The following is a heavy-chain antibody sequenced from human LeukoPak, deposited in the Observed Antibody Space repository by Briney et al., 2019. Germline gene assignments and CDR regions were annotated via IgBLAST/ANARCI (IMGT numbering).Heavy chain of an antibody. CDR3: ARHGLVGAANIDY. V-gene: IGHV4-39*01. D-gene: IGHD1-26*01. J-gene: IGHJ4*02. CDR2: IYYSGST. CDR1: GGSISSSSYY. Sequence: PSETLSLTCTVSGGSISSSSYYWGWIRQPPGKGLEWIGSIYYSGSTYYNPSLKSRATISVDTSKNQFSLKLSSVTAADTAVYYCARHGLVGAANIDYWGQGTLVTVSS.